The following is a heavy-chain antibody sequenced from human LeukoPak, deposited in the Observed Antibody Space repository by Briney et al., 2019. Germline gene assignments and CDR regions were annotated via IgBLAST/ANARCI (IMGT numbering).Heavy chain of an antibody. Sequence: GASVKVSCKASGYTFTSYYMHWVRQAPGQGLEWMGIINPSGGSTSYAQKFQGRVTMTRDTSTSTVYMELSSLRSEDTAVYYCARAYCSGGSCYDYYYMDVWGKGTTVTVSS. V-gene: IGHV1-46*01. CDR1: GYTFTSYY. J-gene: IGHJ6*03. D-gene: IGHD2-15*01. CDR3: ARAYCSGGSCYDYYYMDV. CDR2: INPSGGST.